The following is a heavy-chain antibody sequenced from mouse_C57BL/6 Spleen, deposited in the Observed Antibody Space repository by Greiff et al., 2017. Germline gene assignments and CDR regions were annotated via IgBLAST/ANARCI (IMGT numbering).Heavy chain of an antibody. D-gene: IGHD2-4*01. CDR3: ARCGDYDGYYFDD. CDR2: INPGSGGT. CDR1: GYAFTNYL. V-gene: IGHV1-54*01. J-gene: IGHJ2*01. Sequence: QVQLQQSGAELVRPGTSVKVSCKASGYAFTNYLIEWVKQRPGQGLEWIGVINPGSGGTNYNEKFKGKATLTADKSSSTAYMQLSSLTSEDSAVYFCARCGDYDGYYFDDWGQGTTLTVSS.